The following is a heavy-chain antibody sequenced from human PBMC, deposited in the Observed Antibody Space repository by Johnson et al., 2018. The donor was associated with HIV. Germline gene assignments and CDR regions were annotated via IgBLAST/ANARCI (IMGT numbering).Heavy chain of an antibody. D-gene: IGHD6-13*01. CDR1: GFTFSDYY. J-gene: IGHJ3*01. CDR3: ARQQQLVLSGTFDL. Sequence: QVQLVESGGGLVKPGGSLRLSCAASGFTFSDYYMSWIRQAPGKGLEWVAVIWYDGSKTYYADSVKGRVTISRDNSKNTLYLQMNTLRPEDTAVYYCARQQQLVLSGTFDLWGPGTMVTVS. CDR2: IWYDGSKT. V-gene: IGHV3-33*08.